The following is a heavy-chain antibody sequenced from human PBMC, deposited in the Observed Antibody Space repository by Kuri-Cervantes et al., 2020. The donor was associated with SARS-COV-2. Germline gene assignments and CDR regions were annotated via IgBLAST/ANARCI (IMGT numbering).Heavy chain of an antibody. CDR2: INTNTGNP. CDR3: ARGLLAAAGKVPFDY. J-gene: IGHJ4*02. V-gene: IGHV7-4-1*02. D-gene: IGHD6-13*01. CDR1: GYTLTSYA. Sequence: ASVKVSCKASGYTLTSYAMNWVRQAPGQGLEWMGWINTNTGNPTYAQGFTGRFVFSLDTSVSTAYLQISSLKAEDTAVYYCARGLLAAAGKVPFDYWSQGTLVTVSS.